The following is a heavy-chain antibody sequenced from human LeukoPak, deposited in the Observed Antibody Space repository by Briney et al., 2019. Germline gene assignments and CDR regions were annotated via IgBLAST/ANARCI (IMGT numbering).Heavy chain of an antibody. J-gene: IGHJ5*02. V-gene: IGHV3-23*01. CDR3: ARGIAERITIFGVTPNWFDP. D-gene: IGHD3-3*01. Sequence: GGSLRLSCAASGFTFSSYAMTWVRQAPGKGLEWVSGISGSGGSTYYADSVKGRFTISRDNSKNTLYLQMNSLRAEDTAVYYCARGIAERITIFGVTPNWFDPWGQGTLVIVSS. CDR2: ISGSGGST. CDR1: GFTFSSYA.